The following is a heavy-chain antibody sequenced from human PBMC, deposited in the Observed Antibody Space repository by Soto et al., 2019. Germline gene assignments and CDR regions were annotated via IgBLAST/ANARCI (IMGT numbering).Heavy chain of an antibody. Sequence: EVHLVESGGGLVQPGRSLRLSCAASGFTFDDYAMHWVRQVPGKGLEWVSSISWNSGNIVYADSVKGRFTISTDSANNSLYLQMNSLRTEDTALYYCAKGAVTSIFGYFDYWGQGTLVTVSS. CDR3: AKGAVTSIFGYFDY. CDR1: GFTFDDYA. V-gene: IGHV3-9*01. J-gene: IGHJ4*02. CDR2: ISWNSGNI. D-gene: IGHD3-3*01.